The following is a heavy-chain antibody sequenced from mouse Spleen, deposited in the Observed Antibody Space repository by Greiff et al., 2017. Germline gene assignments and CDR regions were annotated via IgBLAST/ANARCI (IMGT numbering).Heavy chain of an antibody. CDR1: GYTFTSYN. D-gene: IGHD2-3*01. V-gene: IGHV1-12*01. Sequence: SGAELVKPGASVKMSCKASGYTFTSYNMHWVKQTPGQGLEWIGAIYPGNGDTSYNQKFKGKATLTADKSSSTAYMQLSSLTSEDSAVYYCARLDGGFAYWGQGTLVTVSA. J-gene: IGHJ3*01. CDR3: ARLDGGFAY. CDR2: IYPGNGDT.